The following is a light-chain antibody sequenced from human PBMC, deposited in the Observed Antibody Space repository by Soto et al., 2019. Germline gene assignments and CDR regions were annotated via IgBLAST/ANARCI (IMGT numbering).Light chain of an antibody. J-gene: IGLJ3*02. CDR1: SSDVGGYKY. V-gene: IGLV2-8*01. CDR3: SSYADSNNLL. CDR2: EAT. Sequence: QSALTQPPSASGSPGQSVTISCTGTSSDVGGYKYVSWYQQDPGKAPKLLIYEATQRPSGVPDRFSGSKSGNTASLTVSGLQAEDEADYYCSSYADSNNLLFGGGTKVTVL.